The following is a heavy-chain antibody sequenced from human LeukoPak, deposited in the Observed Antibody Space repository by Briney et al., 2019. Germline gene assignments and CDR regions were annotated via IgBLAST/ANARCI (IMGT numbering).Heavy chain of an antibody. D-gene: IGHD5-18*01. CDR2: ITSGSSYI. CDR3: ANDLGWIQLNLG. CDR1: GFTFSSYN. J-gene: IGHJ4*02. V-gene: IGHV3-21*04. Sequence: GGSLRLSCAASGFTFSSYNMNWVRQAPGQGLEWVSSITSGSSYIYYADSVKGRFTISRDNSRNTVYLQMNSLRAEDTAVYYCANDLGWIQLNLGRGQGTLVTVSS.